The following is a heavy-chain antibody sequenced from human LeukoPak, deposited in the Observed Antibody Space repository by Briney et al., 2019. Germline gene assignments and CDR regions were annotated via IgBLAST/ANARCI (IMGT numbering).Heavy chain of an antibody. CDR2: ISGSGGST. D-gene: IGHD3-22*01. V-gene: IGHV3-23*01. CDR3: AKDGRDYYDSSGPPIDY. CDR1: GFTFSSYA. J-gene: IGHJ4*02. Sequence: GGSLRLSCAASGFTFSSYAMSWVRQAPGKGLEWVSAISGSGGSTYYADSVKGRFAISRDNSKNTLYLQMNSLRAEDTAVYYCAKDGRDYYDSSGPPIDYWGQGTLVTVSS.